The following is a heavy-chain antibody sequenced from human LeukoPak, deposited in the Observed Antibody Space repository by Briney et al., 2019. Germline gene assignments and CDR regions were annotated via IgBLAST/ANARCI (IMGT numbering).Heavy chain of an antibody. CDR2: IYSGGST. CDR1: GFTVSSNY. V-gene: IGHV3-53*05. D-gene: IGHD6-13*01. CDR3: AKDKIAAAGILLFDY. Sequence: PGGSLRLSCAASGFTVSSNYMSWVRQAPGKGLEWVSVIYSGGSTYYADSVRGRFTISRDNSKNTLYLQMNSLRAEDTAVYYCAKDKIAAAGILLFDYWGQGTLVTVSS. J-gene: IGHJ4*02.